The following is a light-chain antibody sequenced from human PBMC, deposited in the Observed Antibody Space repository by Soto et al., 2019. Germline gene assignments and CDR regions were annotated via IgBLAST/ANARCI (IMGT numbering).Light chain of an antibody. CDR3: QQYASYYT. V-gene: IGKV1-5*03. Sequence: IQTRQCPATRDAPFPDRVTITCRVRQGILNWLAWYQQKPGKAPKLLIDKASDLETGVPSRFSGSGSGTEFILTISSLQPDDFATYYCQQYASYYTFGGGTKVDIK. CDR2: KAS. CDR1: QGILNW. J-gene: IGKJ4*01.